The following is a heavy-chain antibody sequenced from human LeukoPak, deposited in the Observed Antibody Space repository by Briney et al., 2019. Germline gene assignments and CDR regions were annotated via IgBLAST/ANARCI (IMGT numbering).Heavy chain of an antibody. D-gene: IGHD5-12*01. J-gene: IGHJ4*02. CDR1: GYTFTGYY. CDR2: INPNSGGT. Sequence: ASVKVSCKASGYTFTGYYMHWVRPAPGQGLAWMGWINPNSGGTNYAQKLQGRVTMTRDTSISTAYMELSRLRSDYTAVYYCARVGPTTFDYWGQGTLVTVSS. V-gene: IGHV1-2*02. CDR3: ARVGPTTFDY.